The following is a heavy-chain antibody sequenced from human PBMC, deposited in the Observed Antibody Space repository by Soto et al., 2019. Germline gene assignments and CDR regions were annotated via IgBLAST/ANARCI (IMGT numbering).Heavy chain of an antibody. Sequence: QVQLQESGPGLVKPSGTLSLTCAVSGGSISTSHWWTWVRQPPGKGLEWIGEIYHSGSTNYNPSLKSRGSISVDTSRNQFSLSLSSVTAAATAVYYCASSGGGEDYWGQGTLVTVSS. D-gene: IGHD3-16*01. V-gene: IGHV4-4*02. CDR2: IYHSGST. J-gene: IGHJ4*02. CDR3: ASSGGGEDY. CDR1: GGSISTSHW.